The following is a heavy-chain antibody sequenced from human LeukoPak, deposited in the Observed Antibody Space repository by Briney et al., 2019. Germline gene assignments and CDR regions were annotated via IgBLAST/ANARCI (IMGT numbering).Heavy chain of an antibody. D-gene: IGHD3-22*01. Sequence: PSETLSLTCTVSGGSISSGDYYWSWVRQPPGKGLEWTGYIYYSGSTYYNPSLKSRVTISVDTSKNQSSLKLSSVTAADTAVYYCASRGGYYDSSGYRYFDYWGQGTLVTVSS. CDR1: GGSISSGDYY. V-gene: IGHV4-30-4*01. CDR3: ASRGGYYDSSGYRYFDY. J-gene: IGHJ4*02. CDR2: IYYSGST.